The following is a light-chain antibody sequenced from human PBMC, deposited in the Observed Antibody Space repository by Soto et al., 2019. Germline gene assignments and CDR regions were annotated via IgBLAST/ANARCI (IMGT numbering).Light chain of an antibody. Sequence: DIQITQSPSTLSGSVGDRVALTFRASQTISSWLAWYQQKPGKAPKLLIYKASSLESGVPSRFSGSGSGTEFTLAISSLQPDDFATYYCQQYNSYSTFGQGTRLEI. CDR3: QQYNSYST. CDR1: QTISSW. CDR2: KAS. J-gene: IGKJ5*01. V-gene: IGKV1-5*03.